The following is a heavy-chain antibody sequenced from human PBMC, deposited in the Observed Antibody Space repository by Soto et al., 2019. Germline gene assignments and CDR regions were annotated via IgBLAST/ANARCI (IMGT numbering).Heavy chain of an antibody. CDR1: GFTIGSYG. D-gene: IGHD3-10*01. J-gene: IGHJ4*02. CDR2: LWYDGDDK. V-gene: IGHV3-33*01. CDR3: VRGPYYGLYYFDS. Sequence: QVLLVESGGGVVQPGTSLRLSCAASGFTIGSYGMHWVRQAPGKGLEWVAGLWYDGDDKYYGDSGKGRLTISRDNSRNTLYLQMNSLRAEDTAVYYCVRGPYYGLYYFDSWGQGTLVTVSS.